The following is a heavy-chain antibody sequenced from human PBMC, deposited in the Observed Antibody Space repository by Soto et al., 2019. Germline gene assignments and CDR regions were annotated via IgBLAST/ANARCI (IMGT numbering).Heavy chain of an antibody. CDR3: TRDGGRHSGGIDY. V-gene: IGHV1-69*01. Sequence: QVQLVQSGAEVKKPGSSVKVSCKASGGTFSSYSINWVRQAPGQGLEWMGEIIPIFGTANYAQKFQGRVTITADESTSTAYMELSSLRSEDTAVYYCTRDGGRHSGGIDYWGQGPLVTVSS. CDR2: IIPIFGTA. D-gene: IGHD1-26*01. J-gene: IGHJ4*02. CDR1: GGTFSSYS.